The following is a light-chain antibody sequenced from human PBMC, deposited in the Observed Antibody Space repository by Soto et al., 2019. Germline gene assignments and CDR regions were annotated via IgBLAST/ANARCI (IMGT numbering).Light chain of an antibody. J-gene: IGKJ4*01. CDR2: RAS. CDR3: QQNDQYPIT. CDR1: QSLGDW. Sequence: DIQLTQSPSTLSASVGDRVTITCRASQSLGDWLAWYQQKPGTAPRLLIYRASVLASGVPSRFSGSGSGTEFVLTISILQPDDFVYYCYQQNDQYPITFGGGTKVEIK. V-gene: IGKV1-5*03.